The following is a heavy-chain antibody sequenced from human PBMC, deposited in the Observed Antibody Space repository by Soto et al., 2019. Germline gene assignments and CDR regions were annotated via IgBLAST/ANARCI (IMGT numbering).Heavy chain of an antibody. CDR2: IYYSGST. J-gene: IGHJ5*02. CDR1: GGSISRYY. V-gene: IGHV4-59*08. CDR3: ASSPGP. Sequence: SETLSLTCTFSGGSISRYYWSWIRQPPGKGLEWIGYIYYSGSTNYNPSLKSRVTISVDTSKNQFSLKLSSVTAADTAVYYCASSPGPWGRGTLVTVSS.